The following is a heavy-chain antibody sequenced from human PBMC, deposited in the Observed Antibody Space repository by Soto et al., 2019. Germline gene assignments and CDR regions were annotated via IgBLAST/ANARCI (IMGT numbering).Heavy chain of an antibody. D-gene: IGHD2-15*01. CDR3: ARTKCSGGSCYSWSLDY. CDR2: RYYSEST. J-gene: IGHJ4*02. CDR1: GGSITTGGYY. Sequence: SETLSLTCTVSGGSITTGGYYWSWIRQLPGKGLEWIGHRYYSESTYYNPSLKSRVSISLDTSKNQFSLKLSFVTAADTAMYYCARTKCSGGSCYSWSLDYWGKGTPVTVSS. V-gene: IGHV4-31*03.